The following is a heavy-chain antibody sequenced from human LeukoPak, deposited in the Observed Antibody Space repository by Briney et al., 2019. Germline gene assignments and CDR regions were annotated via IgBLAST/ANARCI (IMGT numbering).Heavy chain of an antibody. Sequence: ASVKVSCKASGYTFTSYYMHWVRQAPGQGLEWMGIINPSGGSTSYAQKFQGRVTMTRDTSTSTVYMELSSLRSEDTAVYFCARAPYYDNGEDYFDYWGQGTLVTVSS. D-gene: IGHD3-9*01. V-gene: IGHV1-46*01. CDR3: ARAPYYDNGEDYFDY. CDR1: GYTFTSYY. CDR2: INPSGGST. J-gene: IGHJ4*02.